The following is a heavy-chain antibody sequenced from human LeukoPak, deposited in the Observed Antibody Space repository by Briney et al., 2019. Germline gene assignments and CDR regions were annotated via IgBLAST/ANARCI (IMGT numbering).Heavy chain of an antibody. CDR2: IYYSGST. Sequence: SETLSLTCTVSGGSVSSGSYYWGWIRQPPGKGLEWIGYIYYSGSTNYNPSLKSRVTISVDTSKNQFSLKLSSVTAADTAVYYCARVIEGYCTNGVCPPPLFDYWGQGTLVTVSS. V-gene: IGHV4-61*01. CDR1: GGSVSSGSYY. CDR3: ARVIEGYCTNGVCPPPLFDY. J-gene: IGHJ4*02. D-gene: IGHD2-8*01.